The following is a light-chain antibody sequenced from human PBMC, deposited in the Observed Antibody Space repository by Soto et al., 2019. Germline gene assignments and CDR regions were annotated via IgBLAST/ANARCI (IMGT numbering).Light chain of an antibody. Sequence: DIQMTQSPSSLSASVGDRVTITCLARQSISTSLTWSQHKPWKAPKVLIYAVSSFQSGVPSRFSGSGSGTDFTLTITSLQPEDSATYYCQHSYCTPRTFGQGTKVEIK. CDR3: QHSYCTPRT. CDR1: QSISTS. CDR2: AVS. J-gene: IGKJ1*01. V-gene: IGKV1-39*01.